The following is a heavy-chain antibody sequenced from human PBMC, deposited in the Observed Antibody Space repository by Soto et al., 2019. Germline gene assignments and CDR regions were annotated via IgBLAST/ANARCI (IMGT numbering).Heavy chain of an antibody. CDR2: INSDGSST. J-gene: IGHJ1*01. Sequence: GGSLRLSCAASGFTFSSYWMHWVRQAPGKGLVWVSRINSDGSSTSYADSVKGRFTISRDNAKNTLYLQMNSLRAEDTAVYYCAREDYNDYGDLEYFQHWGQGTLVTVSS. CDR1: GFTFSSYW. V-gene: IGHV3-74*01. CDR3: AREDYNDYGDLEYFQH. D-gene: IGHD4-17*01.